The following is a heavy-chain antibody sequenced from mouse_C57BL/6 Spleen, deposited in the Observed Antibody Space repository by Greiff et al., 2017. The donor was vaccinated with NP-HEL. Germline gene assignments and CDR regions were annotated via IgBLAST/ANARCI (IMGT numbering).Heavy chain of an antibody. V-gene: IGHV5-17*01. J-gene: IGHJ4*01. Sequence: EVQGVESGGGLVKPGGSLKLSCAASGFTFSDYGMHWVRQAPEKGLEWVAYISSGSSTIYYADTVKGRFTISRDNAKNNLFLQMTSLRSEDTAMYYCARKDYGNHYAMDYWGQGTSVTVSS. CDR3: ARKDYGNHYAMDY. CDR1: GFTFSDYG. D-gene: IGHD2-1*01. CDR2: ISSGSSTI.